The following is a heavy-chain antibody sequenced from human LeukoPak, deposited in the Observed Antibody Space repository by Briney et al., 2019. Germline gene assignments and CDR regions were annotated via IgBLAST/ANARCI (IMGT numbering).Heavy chain of an antibody. CDR3: ARGPRAAADDY. J-gene: IGHJ4*02. Sequence: GASVKVSCKASGYTLTSYGISWVRQAPGQGLEWMGRMNPNRGDTDYAQKFQGRVTMTRDTSISTAYMELSSLTSEDTAVYYCARGPRAAADDYWGQGTLVTVSS. V-gene: IGHV1-8*02. CDR2: MNPNRGDT. CDR1: GYTLTSYG. D-gene: IGHD6-13*01.